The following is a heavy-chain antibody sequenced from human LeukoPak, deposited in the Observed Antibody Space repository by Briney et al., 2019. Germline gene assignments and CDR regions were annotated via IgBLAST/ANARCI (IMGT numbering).Heavy chain of an antibody. V-gene: IGHV1-2*02. D-gene: IGHD1-26*01. CDR1: GYTFTGYY. CDR3: ARVGGSYYIDY. Sequence: GASVKLSCKASGYTFTGYYMHWVRQAPGQGLEWMGWINPNRGGTNYAQKFQGRVTMTRDTSISTAYMELSRLRSDDTAVYYCARVGGSYYIDYWGQGTLVTVSS. J-gene: IGHJ4*02. CDR2: INPNRGGT.